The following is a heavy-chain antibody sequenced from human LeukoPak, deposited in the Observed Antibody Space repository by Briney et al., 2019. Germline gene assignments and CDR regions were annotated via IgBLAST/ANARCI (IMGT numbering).Heavy chain of an antibody. CDR1: GFTFSSYA. V-gene: IGHV3-64D*06. Sequence: GGSLRLSCSASGFTFSSYAMHWVRQAPGKGLEYVSAISSNGGSTYYADSVKGRFTISRDNSKNTLYLQMSSLKAEDTAVYYCARDLGNAHDYWGQGTLVTVSS. CDR3: ARDLGNAHDY. D-gene: IGHD3-16*01. J-gene: IGHJ4*02. CDR2: ISSNGGST.